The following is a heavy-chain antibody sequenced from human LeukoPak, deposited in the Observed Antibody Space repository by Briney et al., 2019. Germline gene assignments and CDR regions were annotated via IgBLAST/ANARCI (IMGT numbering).Heavy chain of an antibody. CDR2: IIPIFGIA. Sequence: SVKVSCKASGGTFSRYAISWVRQAPGQGLEWMGRIIPIFGIANYAQKFQGRVTITADKSTSTAYMELSSLRSEDTAVYYCARAPLHGDHLPRWGHGTLVTVS. CDR3: ARAPLHGDHLPR. D-gene: IGHD4-17*01. CDR1: GGTFSRYA. V-gene: IGHV1-69*04. J-gene: IGHJ4*01.